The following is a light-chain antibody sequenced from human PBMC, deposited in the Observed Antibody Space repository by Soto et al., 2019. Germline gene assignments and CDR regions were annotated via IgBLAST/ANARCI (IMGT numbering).Light chain of an antibody. Sequence: EIVMTQSPATLSVSPGERATLSCRASQSVSSNFAWYQQKPGQAPRLLIYDASTRATGIPARFSGSGSGTEFTLTISSLQSEDFATFYCQQYKVYPYTFGQGTRL. J-gene: IGKJ2*01. CDR1: QSVSSN. V-gene: IGKV3-15*01. CDR2: DAS. CDR3: QQYKVYPYT.